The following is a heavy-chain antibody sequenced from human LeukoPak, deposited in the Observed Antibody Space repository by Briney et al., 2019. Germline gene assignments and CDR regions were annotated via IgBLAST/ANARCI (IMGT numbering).Heavy chain of an antibody. CDR3: AKEYCSGGSCHGYVRLRFDY. V-gene: IGHV3-23*01. J-gene: IGHJ4*02. Sequence: GGSLRLSCAASGFTLSNYAMSWVRQAPGKGLEWVSAISGSGKNTYYADSVKGRVTISRDNSKNMPYLQMNSLRAEDTALYYCAKEYCSGGSCHGYVRLRFDYWGQGTLVTVSS. CDR1: GFTLSNYA. CDR2: ISGSGKNT. D-gene: IGHD2-15*01.